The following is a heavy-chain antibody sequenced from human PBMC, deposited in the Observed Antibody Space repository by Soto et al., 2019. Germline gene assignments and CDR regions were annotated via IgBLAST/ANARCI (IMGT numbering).Heavy chain of an antibody. CDR1: GFTFSSYA. CDR2: ISGSGGST. Sequence: GGSLRLSCAASGFTFSSYAMSWVRQAPGKGLEWVSAISGSGGSTYYADSVKGRFTISRDNSKNTLYLQMNSLRGEDAAVYYFAKAPHELPGIGAAGSYWGQGTPVTVSS. CDR3: AKAPHELPGIGAAGSY. D-gene: IGHD6-13*01. V-gene: IGHV3-23*01. J-gene: IGHJ4*02.